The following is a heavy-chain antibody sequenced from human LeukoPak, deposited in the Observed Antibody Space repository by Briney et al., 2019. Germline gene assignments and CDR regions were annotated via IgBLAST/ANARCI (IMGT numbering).Heavy chain of an antibody. CDR2: IHYSGST. Sequence: SETLSLTCTVSGGSISSGSYYWGWIRQSPGRGLEWIGSIHYSGSTYYNPSLKSRVTISVDTSKNQFSLRLSSVTAADTAVYYCARLTIFGVVPDYWGQGTLVTVSS. CDR1: GGSISSGSYY. CDR3: ARLTIFGVVPDY. D-gene: IGHD3-3*01. J-gene: IGHJ4*02. V-gene: IGHV4-39*01.